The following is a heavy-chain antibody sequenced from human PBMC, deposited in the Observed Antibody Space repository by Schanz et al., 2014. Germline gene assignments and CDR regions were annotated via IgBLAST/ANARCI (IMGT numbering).Heavy chain of an antibody. Sequence: EVQLVESGGGLVKPGGSLRLSCSASGFTFSTYAMSWVRQAPGKGLEWVSAINGNGGITYYADPVKGRFTISRDNSKSTLYLQMKSLRVEGTAVYYCARAPTAYCSDTSCLGTPFDDWGQGTLVTVSS. CDR1: GFTFSTYA. J-gene: IGHJ4*02. V-gene: IGHV3-23*04. CDR2: INGNGGIT. D-gene: IGHD2-2*01. CDR3: ARAPTAYCSDTSCLGTPFDD.